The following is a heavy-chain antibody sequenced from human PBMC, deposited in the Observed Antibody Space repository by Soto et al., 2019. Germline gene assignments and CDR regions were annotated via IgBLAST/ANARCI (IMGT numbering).Heavy chain of an antibody. Sequence: SETLSLTCAVYGGSFSGYYWNWIRQPPGKGLEWVGEINHSGSTNYNASLKSRVTISVDTSKNQFSLKLSSVTAADTAVYYCARGEPTLGYCSGGSCYDAVMYAMDVWGQGTTVTVSS. J-gene: IGHJ6*02. CDR2: INHSGST. CDR3: ARGEPTLGYCSGGSCYDAVMYAMDV. D-gene: IGHD2-15*01. V-gene: IGHV4-34*01. CDR1: GGSFSGYY.